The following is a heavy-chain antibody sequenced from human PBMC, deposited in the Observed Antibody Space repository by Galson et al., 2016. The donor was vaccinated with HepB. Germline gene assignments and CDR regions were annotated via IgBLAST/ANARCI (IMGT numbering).Heavy chain of an antibody. J-gene: IGHJ4*02. Sequence: SLRLSCAASGFTVSASSMTWVRQAPGKGLEWVSTIHRGGGTCYTYSVKGRFTIARDSSKNTLYLQMSSLKVEDTAVYYCAVVGDVSRDWGQGTLVTVSS. D-gene: IGHD2-21*01. CDR3: AVVGDVSRD. V-gene: IGHV3-66*01. CDR1: GFTVSASS. CDR2: IHRGGGT.